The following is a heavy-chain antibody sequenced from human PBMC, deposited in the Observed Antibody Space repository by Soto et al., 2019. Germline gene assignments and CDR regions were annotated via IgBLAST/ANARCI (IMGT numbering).Heavy chain of an antibody. CDR3: ARARTRYYFDY. D-gene: IGHD6-6*01. J-gene: IGHJ4*02. Sequence: SETLSLTCTVSGGSISSGGYYWSWIRQHPGKGLEWIGYIYYSGSTYYNPSLKSRVTISVDTSKNQFSLKLSSVTAADTAVNYCARARTRYYFDYWGPGTRVTVSS. CDR2: IYYSGST. CDR1: GGSISSGGYY. V-gene: IGHV4-31*03.